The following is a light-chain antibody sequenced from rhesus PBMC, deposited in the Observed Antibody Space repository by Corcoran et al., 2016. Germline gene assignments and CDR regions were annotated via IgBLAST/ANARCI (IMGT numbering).Light chain of an antibody. J-gene: IGKJ2*01. V-gene: IGKV1-22*01. CDR3: QQYNSSPYS. Sequence: DIQMTQSPSSLSASGGDTVTITCRASQSIRNWLAWYQQKPGKAPKLLNYKASRLHSWVPARFSGSGSVTDFTLTISSLQSEDFATYYCQQYNSSPYSFGQGTKVEIK. CDR2: KAS. CDR1: QSIRNW.